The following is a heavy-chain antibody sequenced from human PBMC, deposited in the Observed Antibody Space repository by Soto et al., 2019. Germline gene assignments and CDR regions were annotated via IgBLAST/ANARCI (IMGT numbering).Heavy chain of an antibody. Sequence: SVKVSCKASGGTFSSYAISWVRQAPGQGLEWMGGIIPIFGTANYAQKFQGRVTITADESTSTAYMELSSLRSEDTALYYSARSVTGAFTWFDPWGQGTLVTVS. J-gene: IGHJ5*02. V-gene: IGHV1-69*13. CDR2: IIPIFGTA. CDR3: ARSVTGAFTWFDP. D-gene: IGHD3-10*01. CDR1: GGTFSSYA.